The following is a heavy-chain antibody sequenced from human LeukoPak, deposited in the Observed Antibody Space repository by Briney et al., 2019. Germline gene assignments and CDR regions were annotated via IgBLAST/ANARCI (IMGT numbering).Heavy chain of an antibody. J-gene: IGHJ4*02. V-gene: IGHV3-49*04. CDR1: GFTFGDYA. CDR2: IRSKAYGGTT. Sequence: GGSLRLSCTASGFTFGDYAMSWVRQAPGKGLEWVGFIRSKAYGGTTEYAASVRSRFTISRDDSKGIAYLQMNSLKTEDTAVYYCTRRGGWYSDYWGQGTLVTVSS. D-gene: IGHD6-19*01. CDR3: TRRGGWYSDY.